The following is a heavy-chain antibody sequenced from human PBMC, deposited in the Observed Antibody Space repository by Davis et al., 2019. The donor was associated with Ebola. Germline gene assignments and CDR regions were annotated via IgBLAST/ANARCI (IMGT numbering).Heavy chain of an antibody. J-gene: IGHJ5*02. V-gene: IGHV4-34*01. D-gene: IGHD3-22*01. CDR2: INHSGST. CDR1: GGSFSGYY. CDR3: ARGRITMIVVVIDNWFDP. Sequence: PSETLSLTCAVYGGSFSGYYWSWIRQPPGKGLEWIGEINHSGSTNYNPSLKSRVTISVDTSKNQFSLKLSSVTAADTAVYYCARGRITMIVVVIDNWFDPWGQGTLVTVSS.